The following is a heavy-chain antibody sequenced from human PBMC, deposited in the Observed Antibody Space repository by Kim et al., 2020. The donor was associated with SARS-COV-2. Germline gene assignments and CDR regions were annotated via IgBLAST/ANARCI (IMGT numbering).Heavy chain of an antibody. J-gene: IGHJ4*02. V-gene: IGHV3-11*06. CDR3: ANTIAVAGGRYFDY. D-gene: IGHD6-19*01. Sequence: AGSGEGRFTFSRGNAKNSLYLQMNSLRAEDTAVYYWANTIAVAGGRYFDYWGQGTLVTVSS.